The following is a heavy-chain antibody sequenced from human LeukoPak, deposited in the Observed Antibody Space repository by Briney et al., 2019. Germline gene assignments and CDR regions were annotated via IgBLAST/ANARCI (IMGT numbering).Heavy chain of an antibody. Sequence: ASVKVSCKASGYTFTGYYIHWVRQAPGQGLEGMGWMNSISSGTQYAQKFQGRVTMTSDTSISTAYMELNRLTSDDTAVYYCATNPYVTFYSMDVWGQGTTVTV. CDR1: GYTFTGYY. CDR3: ATNPYVTFYSMDV. CDR2: MNSISSGT. J-gene: IGHJ6*02. V-gene: IGHV1-2*02. D-gene: IGHD4-4*01.